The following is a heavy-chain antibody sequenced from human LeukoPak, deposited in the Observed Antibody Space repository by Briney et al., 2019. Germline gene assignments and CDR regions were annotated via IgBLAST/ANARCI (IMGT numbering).Heavy chain of an antibody. J-gene: IGHJ6*02. Sequence: GGSLRLSCAASGFTFSNYGMHWVRQAPGKGLEWVAFVRYDESTKFYADSVKGRFTISRDNSKTTLYLQMNSLRAEDTAVYYCAKDGSGFYYYYYGMDVWGQGTTVTVSS. V-gene: IGHV3-30*02. D-gene: IGHD6-19*01. CDR3: AKDGSGFYYYYYGMDV. CDR1: GFTFSNYG. CDR2: VRYDESTK.